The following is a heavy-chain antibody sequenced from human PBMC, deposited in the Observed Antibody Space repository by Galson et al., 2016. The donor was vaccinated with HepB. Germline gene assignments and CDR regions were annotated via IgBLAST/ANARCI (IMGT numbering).Heavy chain of an antibody. CDR2: ISNDGTNE. CDR1: GFTFSSYW. J-gene: IGHJ4*02. D-gene: IGHD1-26*01. Sequence: SLRLSCAASGFTFSSYWMHWVRQAPGKGLEWVALISNDGTNEYYEDSVRGRFTISRDNSKNTLYLQMNSLRGEDTAVYFCAKDRSSGNYYDPVLFDSWGQGTLVTVSS. V-gene: IGHV3-30*18. CDR3: AKDRSSGNYYDPVLFDS.